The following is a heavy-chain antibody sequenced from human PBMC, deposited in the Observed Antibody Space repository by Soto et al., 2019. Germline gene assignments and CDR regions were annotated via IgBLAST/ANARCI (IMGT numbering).Heavy chain of an antibody. D-gene: IGHD4-17*01. J-gene: IGHJ6*02. V-gene: IGHV4-31*03. CDR3: ARVLHTTMRRDYYYYYGMDV. CDR1: GGSISSGGYY. Sequence: TLSLTCTVSGGSISSGGYYWSWIRQHPGKGLEWIGYIYYSGSTYYNPSLKSRVTISVDTSKNQFSLKLSSVTAADTAVYYCARVLHTTMRRDYYYYYGMDVWGQGTTVTVSS. CDR2: IYYSGST.